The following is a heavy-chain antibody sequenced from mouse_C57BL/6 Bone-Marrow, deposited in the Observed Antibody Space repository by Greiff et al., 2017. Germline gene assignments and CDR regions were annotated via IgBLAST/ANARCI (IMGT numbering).Heavy chain of an antibody. CDR1: GYTFTNYW. Sequence: QVQLQQSGAELVRPGTSVKMSCKASGYTFTNYWIGWAKQRPGHGLEWIGEIYPGGGYTNYNEKFKGKATLTADQSSSTAYMQLSNLTSEDSAIYYCARLTGTFFDYWGQGTTLTVSS. D-gene: IGHD4-1*01. V-gene: IGHV1-63*01. CDR3: ARLTGTFFDY. CDR2: IYPGGGYT. J-gene: IGHJ2*01.